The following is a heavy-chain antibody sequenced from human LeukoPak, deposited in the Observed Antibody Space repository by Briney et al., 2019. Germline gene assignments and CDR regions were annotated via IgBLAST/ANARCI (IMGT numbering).Heavy chain of an antibody. V-gene: IGHV4-59*08. CDR3: ARQWGYYDSSGDAFDI. CDR2: IYYSGST. CDR1: GGSISSYY. J-gene: IGHJ3*02. D-gene: IGHD3-22*01. Sequence: PSETLSLTCTVSGGSISSYYWSWIRQPPGKGLEWIGYIYYSGSTNYNPSLKSRVTISVDTSKNQFSLKLSSVTAADTAVYYCARQWGYYDSSGDAFDIWGQGTMVTVSS.